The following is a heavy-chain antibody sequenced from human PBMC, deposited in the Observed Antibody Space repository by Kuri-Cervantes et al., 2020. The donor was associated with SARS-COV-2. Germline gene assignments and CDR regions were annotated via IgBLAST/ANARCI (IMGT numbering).Heavy chain of an antibody. J-gene: IGHJ3*02. Sequence: LSLTCAASGFTFSSYAMHWVRQAPGKGLEWVAVISYDGSNKYYADSVKGRFTISRDNSKNTLYLQMNSLRAEDTAVYHCARGWDAFDIWGQGTMVTVSS. D-gene: IGHD5-24*01. V-gene: IGHV3-30-3*01. CDR3: ARGWDAFDI. CDR1: GFTFSSYA. CDR2: ISYDGSNK.